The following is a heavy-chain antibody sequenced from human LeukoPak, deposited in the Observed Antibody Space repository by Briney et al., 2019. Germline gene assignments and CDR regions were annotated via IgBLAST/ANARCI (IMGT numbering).Heavy chain of an antibody. CDR1: GFTFSSYA. J-gene: IGHJ4*02. Sequence: GGSLRLSCAASGFTFSSYAMNWVRQAPGKGLEWVSGISDSGGSIHYADSVRGRFTISRDNSKNTVFLQMNSLRAEDTAVYFCAKDSRNTYYNFDYWGQGTLVTVSS. V-gene: IGHV3-23*01. CDR3: AKDSRNTYYNFDY. CDR2: ISDSGGSI. D-gene: IGHD3-22*01.